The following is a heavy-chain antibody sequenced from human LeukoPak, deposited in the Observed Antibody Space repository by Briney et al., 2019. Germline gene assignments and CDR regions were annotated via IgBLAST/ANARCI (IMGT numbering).Heavy chain of an antibody. D-gene: IGHD2-2*01. J-gene: IGHJ4*02. CDR1: GFTFSSYG. Sequence: PGRSLRLSCAASGFTFSSYGMHWVRQAPGKGLEWVAVISYDGSNKYYADSVKGRLTISRDNSKNTLYLQMNSLRAEDTAVYYCAKDFYQLLSPFDYWGQGTLVTVSS. CDR2: ISYDGSNK. V-gene: IGHV3-30*18. CDR3: AKDFYQLLSPFDY.